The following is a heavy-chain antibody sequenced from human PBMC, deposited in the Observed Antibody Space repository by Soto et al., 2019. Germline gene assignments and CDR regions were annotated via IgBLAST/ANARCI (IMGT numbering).Heavy chain of an antibody. CDR2: FLPVFTTA. CDR1: VGSFSTYG. D-gene: IGHD4-17*01. V-gene: IGHV1-69*01. J-gene: IGHJ3*02. CDR3: ARDGVDVSRTTVRHGALDI. Sequence: QVQLVQSGAEVKKPGSSVKVSCKASVGSFSTYGISWVRQAPGQGLEWMGGFLPVFTTAKYAQKFQGRVSITADASTYTAYMELSSLRSEDTAVYFCARDGVDVSRTTVRHGALDIWGQGTVVTGSS.